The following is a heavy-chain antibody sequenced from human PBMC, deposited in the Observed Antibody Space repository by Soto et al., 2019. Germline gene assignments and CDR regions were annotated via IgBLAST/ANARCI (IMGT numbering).Heavy chain of an antibody. CDR1: GYTFTSYD. CDR2: MNPNRGNT. J-gene: IGHJ4*02. Sequence: QVQLVQSGAEVKKPGASVKVSCKASGYTFTSYDINWVRQATGQGLEWMGWMNPNRGNTGSAQKFQGRVTMTRNTSISTAYMELSSLSSEGTAVYYCAREHSSSWLDYWGQGTLVTVSS. V-gene: IGHV1-8*01. CDR3: AREHSSSWLDY. D-gene: IGHD6-13*01.